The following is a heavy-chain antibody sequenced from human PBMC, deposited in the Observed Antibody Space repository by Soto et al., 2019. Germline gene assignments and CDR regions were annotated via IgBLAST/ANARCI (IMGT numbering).Heavy chain of an antibody. Sequence: VESGGGLVKPGDSLRLSCVVSGLKFSDAWVSWVRQAPGKGLEWIGRIRNRGKTNYPAPVKGRFTISRDDSKNTLYLRLSSQASEDTAVYYCTWTAYVYHDMLVWGQGTTVIVSS. CDR2: IRNRGKT. CDR3: TWTAYVYHDMLV. D-gene: IGHD3-16*01. V-gene: IGHV3-15*01. J-gene: IGHJ6*02. CDR1: GLKFSDAW.